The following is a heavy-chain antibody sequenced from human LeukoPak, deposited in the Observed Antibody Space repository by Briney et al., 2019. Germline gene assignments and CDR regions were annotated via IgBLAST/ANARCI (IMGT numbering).Heavy chain of an antibody. D-gene: IGHD6-19*01. CDR2: MKGDVTET. V-gene: IGHV3-7*01. J-gene: IGHJ4*02. CDR1: GFIFSTHW. CDR3: VGGSGWLPDF. Sequence: GGSRRLSSAASGFIFSTHWIDWVRQAAGEVLEWVAIMKGDVTETLYVDSMKGRSTCSRDNTKNSPYLQMNGRGAEYTAVYYCVGGSGWLPDFWGQGVLVTVSS.